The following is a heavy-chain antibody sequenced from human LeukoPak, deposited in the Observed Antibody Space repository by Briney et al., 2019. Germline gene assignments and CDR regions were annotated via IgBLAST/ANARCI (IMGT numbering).Heavy chain of an antibody. V-gene: IGHV5-51*01. Sequence: GESLKISCKGSGYSFTSYWIGWVRQMPGKGLEWMGIMYPGDSDTRYSPSFQGQVTISADKSISTAHLQWSSLKASDTAMYYCARQRTYHYDSSGYYHDAFDMWGQGTMVTVSS. CDR1: GYSFTSYW. CDR2: MYPGDSDT. D-gene: IGHD3-22*01. CDR3: ARQRTYHYDSSGYYHDAFDM. J-gene: IGHJ3*02.